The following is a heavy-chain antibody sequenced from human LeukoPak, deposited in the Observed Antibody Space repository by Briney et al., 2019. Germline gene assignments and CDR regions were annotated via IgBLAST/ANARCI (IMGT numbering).Heavy chain of an antibody. V-gene: IGHV1-69*05. CDR2: IIPIFGTA. D-gene: IGHD2-2*01. CDR3: ARGSLEVVPAASSYYYYMDV. Sequence: ASVKVSCKASGYTFTSYDINWVRQAPGQGLEWMGGIIPIFGTANYAQKFQGRVTITTDESTSTAYMELSSLRSDDTAVYYCARGSLEVVPAASSYYYYMDVWGKGTTVTVSS. CDR1: GYTFTSYD. J-gene: IGHJ6*03.